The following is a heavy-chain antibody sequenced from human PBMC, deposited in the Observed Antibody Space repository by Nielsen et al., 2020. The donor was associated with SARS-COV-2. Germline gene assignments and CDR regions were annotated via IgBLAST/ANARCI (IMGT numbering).Heavy chain of an antibody. J-gene: IGHJ5*02. V-gene: IGHV1-18*04. D-gene: IGHD3/OR15-3a*01. CDR3: ARVWTSTPAFDP. CDR1: GFIFHNYG. CDR2: VSAYTADT. Sequence: SVKISCKASGFIFHNYGFSWVRQAPGGGLEWMGWVSAYTADTNYAQNFQGRVAMTTDTSTNTVYMELRGLRSDDTAVYYCARVWTSTPAFDPWGQGTRVTVSS.